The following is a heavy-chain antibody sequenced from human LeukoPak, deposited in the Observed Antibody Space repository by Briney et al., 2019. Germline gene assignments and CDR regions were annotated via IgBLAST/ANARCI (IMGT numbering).Heavy chain of an antibody. D-gene: IGHD2-2*01. CDR3: ARTAVTYVPIDY. V-gene: IGHV4-34*01. Sequence: SETLSLTCAAYGGSFSGYYWSWIRQPPGKGLEWIGEINHSGSTNYNPSLKSRVTISVDTSKNQFSLKLSSVTAADTAVYYCARTAVTYVPIDYWGQGTLVTVSS. CDR2: INHSGST. CDR1: GGSFSGYY. J-gene: IGHJ4*02.